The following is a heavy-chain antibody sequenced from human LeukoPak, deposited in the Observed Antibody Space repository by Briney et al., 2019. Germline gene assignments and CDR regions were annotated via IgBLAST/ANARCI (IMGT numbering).Heavy chain of an antibody. CDR1: GGSISSYY. CDR3: ARDGLLDAFDI. J-gene: IGHJ3*02. Sequence: SETLSLTCTVSGGSISSYYWSWIRQPPGKGLEWIGYIYYSGSTYYNPSLKSRVTISVDTSKNQFSLKLSSVTAADTAVYYCARDGLLDAFDIWGQGTMVTVSS. CDR2: IYYSGST. V-gene: IGHV4-59*12.